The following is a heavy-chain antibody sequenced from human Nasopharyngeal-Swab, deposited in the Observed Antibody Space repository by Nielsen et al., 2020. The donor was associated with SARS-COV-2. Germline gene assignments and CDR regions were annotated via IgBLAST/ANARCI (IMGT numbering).Heavy chain of an antibody. CDR3: ARRLTLESFWYFDL. J-gene: IGHJ2*01. V-gene: IGHV4-59*01. CDR1: GAPISRYY. Sequence: SETLSLTCTVSGAPISRYYWSWIRQPPGKGLEWIGYIYYSGTTDYNPSLKSRVTISVDTSKNQFSLNLTSVTAADTAVYYCARRLTLESFWYFDLWGRGTLVTVSS. CDR2: IYYSGTT. D-gene: IGHD3-3*01.